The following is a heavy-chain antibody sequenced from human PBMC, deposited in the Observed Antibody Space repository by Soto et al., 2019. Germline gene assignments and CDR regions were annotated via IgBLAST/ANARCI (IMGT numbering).Heavy chain of an antibody. Sequence: SETLSLTCTVSGGSISSSSYYWGWIRQPPGKGLEWIGSIYYSGSTYYNPSLKSRVTISVDTSKNQFSLKLSSVTAADTAVYYCAHNDYGDYEYPFDYWGQGTLVTVSS. V-gene: IGHV4-39*01. CDR1: GGSISSSSYY. J-gene: IGHJ4*02. D-gene: IGHD4-17*01. CDR2: IYYSGST. CDR3: AHNDYGDYEYPFDY.